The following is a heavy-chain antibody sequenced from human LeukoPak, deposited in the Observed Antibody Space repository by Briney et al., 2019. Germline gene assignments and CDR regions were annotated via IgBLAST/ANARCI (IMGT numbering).Heavy chain of an antibody. CDR2: ISAYNGNT. D-gene: IGHD4-17*01. Sequence: ASVKVSCKASGYTFTSYGISWVRQAPGQGLEWMGWISAYNGNTNYAQKLQGRVTMTTDTSTSTAYMELRSLRSDDTAVYYCAREARDLDYGDFTTMDYWGQGTLVTVSS. J-gene: IGHJ4*02. CDR3: AREARDLDYGDFTTMDY. CDR1: GYTFTSYG. V-gene: IGHV1-18*01.